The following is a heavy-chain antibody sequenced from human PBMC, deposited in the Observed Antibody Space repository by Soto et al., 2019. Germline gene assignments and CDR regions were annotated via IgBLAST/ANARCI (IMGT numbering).Heavy chain of an antibody. D-gene: IGHD4-4*01. CDR3: ARGGTVTTLFDY. J-gene: IGHJ4*02. CDR1: GGSISSGGYY. V-gene: IGHV4-31*03. CDR2: IYYSGST. Sequence: QVQLQESGPGLVKPSQTQSLTCTVSGGSISSGGYYWSWIRQHPGKGLEWIGYIYYSGSTYYNPSLKSRVTISVDTSKNQFSLKLSSVTAADTAVYYCARGGTVTTLFDYWGQGTLVTVSS.